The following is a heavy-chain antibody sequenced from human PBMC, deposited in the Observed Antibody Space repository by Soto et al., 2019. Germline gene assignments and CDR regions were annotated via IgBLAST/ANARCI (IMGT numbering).Heavy chain of an antibody. Sequence: QVQLVQSGAEVKKPGASVKVSCKASGYTFTSYYMHWVRQAPGQGLEWMGIINPSGGSTSYAQKFQGRVTMTRDTSTSTVYMERSSLRSEDTAVYYCARAGVGATTFDYWGQGTLVTVSS. CDR1: GYTFTSYY. J-gene: IGHJ4*02. V-gene: IGHV1-46*03. CDR3: ARAGVGATTFDY. D-gene: IGHD1-26*01. CDR2: INPSGGST.